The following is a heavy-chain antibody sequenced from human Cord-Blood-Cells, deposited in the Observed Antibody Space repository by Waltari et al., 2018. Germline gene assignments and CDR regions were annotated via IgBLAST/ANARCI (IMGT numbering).Heavy chain of an antibody. D-gene: IGHD1-26*01. Sequence: QVQLQESGPGLVKPSETLSLTCTVPGGSISSYYWSWTRQPPGKGLEWIGYIYYSGSTNYNPSLKSRVTISVDTSKNQFSLKLSSVTAADTAVYYCARWDRLVGAFDYWGQGTLVTVSS. CDR1: GGSISSYY. J-gene: IGHJ4*02. CDR3: ARWDRLVGAFDY. V-gene: IGHV4-59*08. CDR2: IYYSGST.